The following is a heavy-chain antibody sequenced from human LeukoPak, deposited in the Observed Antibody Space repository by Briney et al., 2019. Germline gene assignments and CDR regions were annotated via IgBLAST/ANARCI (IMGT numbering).Heavy chain of an antibody. J-gene: IGHJ6*02. D-gene: IGHD3-10*01. Sequence: PSETLSLTCAVYGGSFSGYYWSWIRQPPGKGLEWIGEINHSGSTNYNPSLKSRVTISVDTSKNQFSLKLSSVTAADTAVYYCARDKTLLWFGELSMDYYYYYGMDVWGQGTTVTVSS. CDR2: INHSGST. CDR3: ARDKTLLWFGELSMDYYYYYGMDV. V-gene: IGHV4-34*01. CDR1: GGSFSGYY.